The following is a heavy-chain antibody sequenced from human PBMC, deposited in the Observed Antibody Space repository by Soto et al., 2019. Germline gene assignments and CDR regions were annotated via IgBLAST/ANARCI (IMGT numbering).Heavy chain of an antibody. CDR1: GFTFSSYA. CDR2: ISYDGTNK. CDR3: ARDPKTSGGQHWAFNYFDS. D-gene: IGHD7-27*01. V-gene: IGHV3-30-3*01. J-gene: IGHJ4*02. Sequence: PGGSLRLSCAASGFTFSSYAMSWVRQAPGKGPEWVALISYDGTNKFYADSVKGRFTISRDNSKSTLYLQVDSLRPEDAAVYYCARDPKTSGGQHWAFNYFDSWGQGTLVTSPQ.